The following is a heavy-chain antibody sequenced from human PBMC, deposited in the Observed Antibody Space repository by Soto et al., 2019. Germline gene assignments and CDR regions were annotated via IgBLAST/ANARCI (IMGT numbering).Heavy chain of an antibody. V-gene: IGHV3-11*06. J-gene: IGHJ5*02. CDR2: ISSSSSYT. CDR3: AKSKYSSSWSKWFDP. D-gene: IGHD6-13*01. CDR1: AFTFSDYY. Sequence: QVQLVESGGGLVKPGGSLRLSCAASAFTFSDYYMSWIRQAPGKGLEWVSYISSSSSYTNYADSVKGRFTISRDNAKNSLYLQMNSLRAEDTAVYYCAKSKYSSSWSKWFDPWGQGTLVTVSS.